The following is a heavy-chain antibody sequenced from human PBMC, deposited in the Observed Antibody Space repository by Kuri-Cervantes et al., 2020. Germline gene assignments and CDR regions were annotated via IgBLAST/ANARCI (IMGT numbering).Heavy chain of an antibody. V-gene: IGHV4-34*01. D-gene: IGHD6-13*01. CDR2: INHSGST. Sequence: SETLSLTCAVYGGSFSGYYWSWIRQPPGKGLEWIGEINHSGSTNYNPSLKSRVTISVDTSKNQFSLKLSSVTAADTAVYYRARRGIAAAAPFDYWGQGTLVTVSS. CDR3: ARRGIAAAAPFDY. CDR1: GGSFSGYY. J-gene: IGHJ4*02.